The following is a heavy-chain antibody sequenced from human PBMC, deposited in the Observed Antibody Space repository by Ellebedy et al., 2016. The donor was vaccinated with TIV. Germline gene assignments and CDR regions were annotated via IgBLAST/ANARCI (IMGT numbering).Heavy chain of an antibody. Sequence: GESLKISCAASGFIFSSYSMNWVRQAPGKGLEWVSSISSSGTYIDYADSVKGRFTTSRDNAKNSMYLQMNSLRAEDTAVYYCVRYTTGLDYWGQGTLVSVSS. J-gene: IGHJ4*02. CDR1: GFIFSSYS. CDR2: ISSSGTYI. V-gene: IGHV3-21*01. D-gene: IGHD4-17*01. CDR3: VRYTTGLDY.